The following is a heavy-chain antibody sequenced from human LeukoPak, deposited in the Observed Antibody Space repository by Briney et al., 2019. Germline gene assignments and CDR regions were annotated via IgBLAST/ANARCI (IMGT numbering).Heavy chain of an antibody. CDR3: AREYIAAAGTFGPYSYYGMDV. CDR1: GFTFSSYS. J-gene: IGHJ6*02. Sequence: GGSLRLSCAASGFTFSSYSMNWVRQAPGKGLEWVSSISSSSSYKYYADSVKGPFTLSTDHAPTSLYLQMTSLRAEDTAVYYCAREYIAAAGTFGPYSYYGMDVWGQGTTVTVSS. V-gene: IGHV3-21*01. D-gene: IGHD6-13*01. CDR2: ISSSSSYK.